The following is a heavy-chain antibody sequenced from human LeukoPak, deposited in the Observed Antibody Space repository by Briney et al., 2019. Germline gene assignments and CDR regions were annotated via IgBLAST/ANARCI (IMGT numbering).Heavy chain of an antibody. CDR1: GFTFSDYY. D-gene: IGHD3-10*01. J-gene: IGHJ5*02. CDR3: ARNLQDYYGSGSYYNPNNWFDP. CDR2: ISSSGSTI. V-gene: IGHV3-11*01. Sequence: GGSLRLSCAASGFTFSDYYMSWIRQAPGKGLEWVSYISSSGSTIYYADSVKGRFTISRDNAKNSLYLQMNSLRAEDTAVYYCARNLQDYYGSGSYYNPNNWFDPWGQGTLVTVSS.